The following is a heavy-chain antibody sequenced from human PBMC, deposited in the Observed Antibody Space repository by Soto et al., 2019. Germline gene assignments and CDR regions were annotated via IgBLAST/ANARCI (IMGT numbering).Heavy chain of an antibody. Sequence: ASVKVSCKASGYTFTSYGISWVRQAPGQGLEWMGWINAYNGNTNYAQKFQGRVTMTTDTSASTAYMELSSLRSEDTAVYYCARDVGGWPDYWGQGTRVTVAS. CDR3: ARDVGGWPDY. CDR2: INAYNGNT. CDR1: GYTFTSYG. J-gene: IGHJ4*02. D-gene: IGHD2-15*01. V-gene: IGHV1-18*01.